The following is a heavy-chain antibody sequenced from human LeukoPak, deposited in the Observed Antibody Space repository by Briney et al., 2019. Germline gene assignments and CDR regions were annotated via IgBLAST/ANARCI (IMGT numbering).Heavy chain of an antibody. V-gene: IGHV3-66*01. CDR1: GFTVSSNY. CDR3: ARDLLTGYYTDLTTFGY. D-gene: IGHD3-9*01. Sequence: PGGSLRLSCAASGFTVSSNYMSWVRQAPGKGLEWVSVIYSGGSTYYADSVKGRFTISRDNSKNTLYLQMNSLRAEDTAVYYCARDLLTGYYTDLTTFGYWGQGTLVTVSS. CDR2: IYSGGST. J-gene: IGHJ4*02.